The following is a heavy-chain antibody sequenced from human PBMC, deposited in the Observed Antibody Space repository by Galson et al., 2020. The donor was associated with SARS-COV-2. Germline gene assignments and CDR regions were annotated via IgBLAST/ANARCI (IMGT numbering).Heavy chain of an antibody. Sequence: SETLSLTCTVSGGSITSSYWSWIRLPAGKGLEWIGRIYATGDTNYNPSLKSRVTMSVDTSKNQIYLKVTSVTAADTAVYFCARETYMGIAVCDGWFDPWGRGTLVSVSS. CDR2: IYATGDT. D-gene: IGHD6-19*01. CDR1: GGSITSSY. V-gene: IGHV4-4*07. J-gene: IGHJ5*02. CDR3: ARETYMGIAVCDGWFDP.